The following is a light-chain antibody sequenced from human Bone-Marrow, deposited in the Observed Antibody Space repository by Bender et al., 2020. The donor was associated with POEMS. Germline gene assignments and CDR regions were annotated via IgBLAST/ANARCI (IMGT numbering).Light chain of an antibody. CDR3: CAYAGTTTWV. Sequence: QSALTQPASVSGSPGQSITISCTGTSSDIGSYDLVSWYQQYPGKAPQLMIYEGTKRPSGVSNRFSGSKFGNTASLTISGLQAEDEAHYYCCAYAGTTTWVFGGGTKLTVL. J-gene: IGLJ3*02. V-gene: IGLV2-23*01. CDR2: EGT. CDR1: SSDIGSYDL.